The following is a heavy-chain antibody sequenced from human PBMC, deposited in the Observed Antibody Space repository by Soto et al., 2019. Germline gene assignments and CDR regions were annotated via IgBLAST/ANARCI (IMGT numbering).Heavy chain of an antibody. J-gene: IGHJ4*02. CDR3: ARDTEQQEFYFDY. V-gene: IGHV3-21*01. CDR1: GFTFSSYS. D-gene: IGHD6-13*01. CDR2: IVGSSSYI. Sequence: EVQLVESGGGLVKPGGSLRLSCAASGFTFSSYSMNWVRQAPGKGQEWVSSIVGSSSYIYYADSVKGRFTISRDNAKNSLYLQMNSLRAEDTAVYYCARDTEQQEFYFDYWGQGTLVTVSS.